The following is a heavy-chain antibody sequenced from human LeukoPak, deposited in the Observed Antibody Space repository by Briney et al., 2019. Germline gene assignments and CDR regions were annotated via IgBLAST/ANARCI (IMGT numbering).Heavy chain of an antibody. CDR3: AKSRSDVVDY. CDR1: GFTFSNYG. V-gene: IGHV3-23*01. J-gene: IGHJ4*02. D-gene: IGHD3-3*01. Sequence: GGSLRLSCAASGFTFSNYGMNWVRQAPGKGLEWVSAISGSGHNTYYADSVKGRFTISRDNSKNTLYLQMNSLRAEDTAVYYCAKSRSDVVDYWGQGTLVTVSS. CDR2: ISGSGHNT.